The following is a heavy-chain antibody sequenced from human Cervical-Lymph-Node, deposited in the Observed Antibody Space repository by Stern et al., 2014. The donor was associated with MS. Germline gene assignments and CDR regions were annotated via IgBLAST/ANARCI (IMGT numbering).Heavy chain of an antibody. CDR3: ARAMIVVAYYYYGMDV. V-gene: IGHV3-21*01. D-gene: IGHD3-22*01. J-gene: IGHJ6*02. Sequence: EVQLVESGGGLVKPGGSMRLSCAASGFTFSSYSMNWVRQAPGQGLEWVQSLSSSSSYIYYADSGKGRFTISRDNAKNSLYLQMNSLRAEDTAVYYCARAMIVVAYYYYGMDVWGQGTTVTVSS. CDR2: LSSSSSYI. CDR1: GFTFSSYS.